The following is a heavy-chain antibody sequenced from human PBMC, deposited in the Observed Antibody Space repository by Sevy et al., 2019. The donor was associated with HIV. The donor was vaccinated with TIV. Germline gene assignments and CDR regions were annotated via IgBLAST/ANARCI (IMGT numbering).Heavy chain of an antibody. J-gene: IGHJ4*02. Sequence: GGSLRLSCEASGFNVSSTYMSWVRQAPGKGLEWVSVFYISDNTYYADTVKGRFTISRDNFKNTVHLQMDSLRAEDTALYYCATTTFRFFDNWGQGTLVTVSS. CDR3: ATTTFRFFDN. CDR2: FYISDNT. D-gene: IGHD3-3*01. V-gene: IGHV3-53*01. CDR1: GFNVSSTY.